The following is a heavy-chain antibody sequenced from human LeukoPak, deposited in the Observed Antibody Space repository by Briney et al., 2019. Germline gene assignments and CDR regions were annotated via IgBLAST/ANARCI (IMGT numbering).Heavy chain of an antibody. J-gene: IGHJ4*02. CDR2: ISSSGGTT. Sequence: GGSLRLSCAASGFTFSTYAVNWVRQAPGKGLEWVSAISSSGGTTYYADSVKGRFSISRDNSKNTLYLRMNSLRAEDTAIYYCAKDWNAWPTNFDSWGQGTLVTVSA. D-gene: IGHD5-24*01. CDR3: AKDWNAWPTNFDS. CDR1: GFTFSTYA. V-gene: IGHV3-23*01.